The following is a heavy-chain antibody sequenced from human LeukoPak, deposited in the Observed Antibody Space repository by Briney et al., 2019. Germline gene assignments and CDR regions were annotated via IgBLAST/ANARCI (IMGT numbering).Heavy chain of an antibody. V-gene: IGHV3-33*01. D-gene: IGHD4-23*01. CDR1: GFTFSSYG. Sequence: GGSLRLSCAASGFTFSSYGMHWVRQAPGKGLEWVAVIWYDGSNKYYADSVKGRFTISRDNSKNTLYLQMNSLRAEDTAVYYCARDHDYGGNSPFDYWGQGTLVTVSS. J-gene: IGHJ4*02. CDR2: IWYDGSNK. CDR3: ARDHDYGGNSPFDY.